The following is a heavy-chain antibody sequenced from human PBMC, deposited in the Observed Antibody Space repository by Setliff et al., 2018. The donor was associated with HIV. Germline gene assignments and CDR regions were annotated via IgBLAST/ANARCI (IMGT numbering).Heavy chain of an antibody. V-gene: IGHV1-46*01. CDR2: MNPNGRST. Sequence: ASVKVSCKASGYTFTSYYIHWLRQVPGQGLEWMGVMNPNGRSTDFAQKFQGRLSLTTDTSTNTVYLELNSLRSDDTADYYCARVYCSISTCDDEYFFDYWGQGTLVTVSS. CDR3: ARVYCSISTCDDEYFFDY. D-gene: IGHD2-15*01. J-gene: IGHJ4*02. CDR1: GYTFTSYY.